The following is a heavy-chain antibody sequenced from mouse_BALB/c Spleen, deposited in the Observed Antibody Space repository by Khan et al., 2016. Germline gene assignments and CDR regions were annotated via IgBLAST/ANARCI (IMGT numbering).Heavy chain of an antibody. V-gene: IGHV1-69*02. CDR2: IYPSDSYA. CDR3: SRAITTIGSYYYAMDY. J-gene: IGHJ4*01. Sequence: QVQLQQPGAELVRPGASVKLSCKASGYTFTNYWINWVKQGPGQGLEWIGNIYPSDSYANYNQKFKDKATLTVDRSSSTAYMHLISPTSEDSAVYYCSRAITTIGSYYYAMDYWGQGTSVTVSS. CDR1: GYTFTNYW. D-gene: IGHD1-2*01.